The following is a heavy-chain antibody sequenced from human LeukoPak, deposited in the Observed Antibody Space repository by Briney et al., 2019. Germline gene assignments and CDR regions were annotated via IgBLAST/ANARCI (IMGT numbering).Heavy chain of an antibody. CDR3: ARDSAAAGRSYYYYYMDV. J-gene: IGHJ6*03. CDR2: ISYDGSDK. D-gene: IGHD6-13*01. Sequence: GRSLRLSCAASGFTFSSYAMHWVRQAPGKGLEWVALISYDGSDKYYADSVQGRFTISRDNSKNTLFLQMNSLRAEDTAVYYCARDSAAAGRSYYYYYMDVWGKGTTVTVSS. V-gene: IGHV3-30-3*01. CDR1: GFTFSSYA.